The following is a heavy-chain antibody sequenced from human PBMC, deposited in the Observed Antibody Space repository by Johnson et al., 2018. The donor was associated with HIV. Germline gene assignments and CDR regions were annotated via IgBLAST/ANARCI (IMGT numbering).Heavy chain of an antibody. CDR1: GFTVSSNE. Sequence: DVQVVESGGGAVRPGGSLRLSCAASGFTVSSNEMSWVRQAPGKGLEWVSAIGTAGDTYYPGSVKGRFTISRENAKNSWYLQMNSLRAGDTALYYCARDVAVGTTLGTIDVWGQGTMVAVSS. CDR3: ARDVAVGTTLGTIDV. D-gene: IGHD1-26*01. V-gene: IGHV3-13*01. J-gene: IGHJ3*01. CDR2: IGTAGDT.